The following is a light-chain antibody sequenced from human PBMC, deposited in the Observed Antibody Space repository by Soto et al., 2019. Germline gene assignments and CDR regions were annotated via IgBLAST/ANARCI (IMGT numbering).Light chain of an antibody. V-gene: IGKV3-11*01. Sequence: EIVLTQSPATLSLSPGERATLSCRASQSVGSYLAWYQQKPGQAPMPLIYGASKRAPGVSARFSGSGSGTDCTLTISSLEPEDFAVYHCLQRSIGFTFGPGTKVDIK. CDR3: LQRSIGFT. CDR2: GAS. J-gene: IGKJ3*01. CDR1: QSVGSY.